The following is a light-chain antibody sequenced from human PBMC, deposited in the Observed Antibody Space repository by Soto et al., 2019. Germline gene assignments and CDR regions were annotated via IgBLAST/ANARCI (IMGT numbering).Light chain of an antibody. CDR2: GNS. CDR3: QSYDSSLSGYYV. CDR1: SSNIGAHYD. J-gene: IGLJ1*01. Sequence: QSVLTQPPSVSGAPGQRVTISCTGSSSNIGAHYDVHWYQQFPGTAPKLLIYGNSNRPSGVPDRFSGSKSGTSASLAITGLQAEDEADYYCQSYDSSLSGYYVFGTGTKVTVL. V-gene: IGLV1-40*01.